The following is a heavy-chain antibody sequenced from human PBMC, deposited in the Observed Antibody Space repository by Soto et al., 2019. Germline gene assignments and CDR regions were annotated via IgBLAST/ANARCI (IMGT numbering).Heavy chain of an antibody. D-gene: IGHD4-17*01. CDR2: ITASGVNT. Sequence: TGGSLRLSCAASGFTFSSYAMSWVRQAPGKGLEWVSLITASGVNTYYADSVKGRFTISRDNSKNTLYLQMNSLRADDTAIYYCAKDPPDTCYGDYNHYWGQGTLVTVSS. V-gene: IGHV3-23*01. CDR3: AKDPPDTCYGDYNHY. CDR1: GFTFSSYA. J-gene: IGHJ4*02.